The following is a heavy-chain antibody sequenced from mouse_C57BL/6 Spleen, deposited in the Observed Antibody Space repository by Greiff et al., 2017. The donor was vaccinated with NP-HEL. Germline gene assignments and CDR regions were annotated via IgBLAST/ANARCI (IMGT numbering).Heavy chain of an antibody. CDR2: FYPGSGSI. V-gene: IGHV1-62-2*01. CDR3: ARHESPFITTAEGFDY. Sequence: QVQLQQSGAELVKPGASVKLSCKASGYTFTEYTIHWVKQRSGQGLEWIGWFYPGSGSIKYNEKFKDKATLTADKSSSTVYMELSRLTSEDSAVYFCARHESPFITTAEGFDYWGQGTTLTVSS. J-gene: IGHJ2*01. CDR1: GYTFTEYT. D-gene: IGHD1-1*01.